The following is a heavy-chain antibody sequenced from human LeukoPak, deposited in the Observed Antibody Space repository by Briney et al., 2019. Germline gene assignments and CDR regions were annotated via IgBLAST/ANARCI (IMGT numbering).Heavy chain of an antibody. CDR1: GFTFSSYG. CDR2: ISGSGGST. V-gene: IGHV3-23*01. Sequence: GGTLRLSCAASGFTFSSYGMSWVRQAPGKGLEWVSAISGSGGSTYYADSVKGRFTISRDNSKNTLYLQMNSPRAEDTAVYYCAKNLFSSGWYEGVFDYWGQGTLVTVSS. CDR3: AKNLFSSGWYEGVFDY. J-gene: IGHJ4*02. D-gene: IGHD6-19*01.